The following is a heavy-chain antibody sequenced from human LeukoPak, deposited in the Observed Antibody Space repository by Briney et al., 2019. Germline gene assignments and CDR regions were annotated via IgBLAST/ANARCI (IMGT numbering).Heavy chain of an antibody. CDR3: ATYYYDSRGYAYDAFDI. J-gene: IGHJ3*02. CDR1: GFTFSSYG. Sequence: GGSLRLSCAASGFTFSSYGMHWVRQAPGKGLEWVAFIRYDGSNKYYADSVKGRFTISRDNAKNTLYLQMNSLRAEDTAVYYCATYYYDSRGYAYDAFDIWGQGTMVTVSS. D-gene: IGHD3-22*01. V-gene: IGHV3-30*02. CDR2: IRYDGSNK.